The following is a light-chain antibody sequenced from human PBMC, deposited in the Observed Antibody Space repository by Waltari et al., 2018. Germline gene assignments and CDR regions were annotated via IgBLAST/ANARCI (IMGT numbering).Light chain of an antibody. CDR2: LNSDGTH. CDR1: SGHSNTA. Sequence: QVVLTQSPSASASLGASVTLTSPLSSGHSNTALAWHQQQPEKGPRYLMRLNSDGTHNKGDGIPDRFSGSSSGAERYLTISSLQSEDEADYYCQTWGTDFHTFGGGTRLTVL. CDR3: QTWGTDFHT. V-gene: IGLV4-69*01. J-gene: IGLJ2*01.